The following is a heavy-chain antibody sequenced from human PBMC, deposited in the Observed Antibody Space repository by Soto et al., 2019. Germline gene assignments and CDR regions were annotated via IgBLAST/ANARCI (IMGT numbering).Heavy chain of an antibody. CDR2: ISGSGGST. D-gene: IGHD3-22*01. J-gene: IGHJ4*02. CDR3: AKAVDYYDSSGYYFFDY. V-gene: IGHV3-23*01. CDR1: GFTFSSYA. Sequence: GGSLRLSCAASGFTFSSYAMSWVLQAPGKGLEWVSAISGSGGSTYYADSVKGRFTISRDNSKNTLYLQMNSLRAEDTAVYYCAKAVDYYDSSGYYFFDYWGQGTLVTVSS.